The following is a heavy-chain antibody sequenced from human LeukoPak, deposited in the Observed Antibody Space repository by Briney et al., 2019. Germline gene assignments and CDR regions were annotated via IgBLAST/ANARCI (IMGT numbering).Heavy chain of an antibody. J-gene: IGHJ5*02. V-gene: IGHV6-1*01. CDR2: IYYRTHWYD. CDR1: GDSVSSKSGG. CDR3: ASEGGFGEPKEFDP. D-gene: IGHD3-10*01. Sequence: SQTLSLTCGISGDSVSSKSGGWNWIRQSPSRGLEWLGRIYYRTHWYDDYAASVRSRITINPDTSKNQFSLKLSSVTAADTAVYYCASEGGFGEPKEFDPWGQGTLVTVSS.